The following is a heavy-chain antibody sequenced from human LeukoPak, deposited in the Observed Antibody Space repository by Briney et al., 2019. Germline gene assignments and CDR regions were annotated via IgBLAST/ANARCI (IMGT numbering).Heavy chain of an antibody. CDR1: GVTFSSYA. CDR3: ARVPHPTVTARYFDL. D-gene: IGHD4-17*01. Sequence: ASVKVSCKASGVTFSSYAISWVRQAPGQGLEWMGGIIPIFGTANYAQKFQGRVTITTDESTSTAYMELSSLRSEDTAVYYCARVPHPTVTARYFDLWGRGTLVTVSS. CDR2: IIPIFGTA. J-gene: IGHJ2*01. V-gene: IGHV1-69*05.